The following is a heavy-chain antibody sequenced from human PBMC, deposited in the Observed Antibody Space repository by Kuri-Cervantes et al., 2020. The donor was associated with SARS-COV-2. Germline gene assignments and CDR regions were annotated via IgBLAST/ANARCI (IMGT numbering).Heavy chain of an antibody. Sequence: ASVKVSCKASGFTFTSSAMHWVRQAPGKGLEWMGGFDPEDGETIYAQKFQGRVTMTEDTATDTAYMELSSLRSEYTAVYYCATGLLWFRELLGGDDYWGQGTLVTVSS. D-gene: IGHD3-10*01. J-gene: IGHJ4*02. CDR1: GFTFTSSA. CDR2: FDPEDGET. V-gene: IGHV1-24*01. CDR3: ATGLLWFRELLGGDDY.